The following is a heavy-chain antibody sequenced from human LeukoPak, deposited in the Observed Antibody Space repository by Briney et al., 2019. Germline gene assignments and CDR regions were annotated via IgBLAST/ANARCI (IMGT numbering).Heavy chain of an antibody. CDR3: ARDPTRGWYPYFDS. CDR1: GGTFSSYA. D-gene: IGHD6-19*01. Sequence: SVKVSCKASGGTFSSYAISWVRQAPGEGLEWMGGITPIFGTTNYAQKFQGRVTITADESTNTAYMKLSSLRSEDTAVYYCARDPTRGWYPYFDSWGQGTLVTVSS. V-gene: IGHV1-69*13. J-gene: IGHJ4*02. CDR2: ITPIFGTT.